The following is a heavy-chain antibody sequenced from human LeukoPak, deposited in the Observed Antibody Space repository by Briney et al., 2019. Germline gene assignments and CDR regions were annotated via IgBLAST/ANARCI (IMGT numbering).Heavy chain of an antibody. V-gene: IGHV3-23*01. CDR1: GFTFSSYA. J-gene: IGHJ4*02. D-gene: IGHD6-19*01. Sequence: GGSLRLSCAASGFTFSSYAMYWVRQAPGGGLEWVSGIFGSGGSTHYADSVKGRFTTSRENSTNTVYLQKNSMRAEDTAVYYCAKTTTGYSSGRFPGWSVDCWGQGTLVTVSS. CDR3: AKTTTGYSSGRFPGWSVDC. CDR2: IFGSGGST.